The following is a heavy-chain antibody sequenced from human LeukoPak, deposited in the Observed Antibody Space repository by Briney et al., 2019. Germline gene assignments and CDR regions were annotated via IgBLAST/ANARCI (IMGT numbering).Heavy chain of an antibody. CDR1: GFTFSSYG. CDR3: AKDGEDIVVVVAATHLDY. CDR2: ISYDGSNK. J-gene: IGHJ4*02. V-gene: IGHV3-30*18. Sequence: GGSLRLSCAASGFTFSSYGMHWVRQAPGKGLEWVAVISYDGSNKYYADSVKGRFTISRDNSKNTLYLQMNSLRAEDTAVYYCAKDGEDIVVVVAATHLDYWGQGALVTVSS. D-gene: IGHD2-15*01.